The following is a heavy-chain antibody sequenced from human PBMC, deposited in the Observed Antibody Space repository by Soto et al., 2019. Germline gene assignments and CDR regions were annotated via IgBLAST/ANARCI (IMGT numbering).Heavy chain of an antibody. Sequence: SETLSLTCNVSGGSTSSYSWSWIRQPPGKGLEWIGYMFYSGSTEYNPSLKSRVTISVDTSKNQFSLNLRSVTAADTAMYYCAVTPSYCSGGSCSPAHCLDIWGKGRM. CDR2: MFYSGST. V-gene: IGHV4-59*01. J-gene: IGHJ3*02. CDR3: AVTPSYCSGGSCSPAHCLDI. CDR1: GGSTSSYS. D-gene: IGHD2-15*01.